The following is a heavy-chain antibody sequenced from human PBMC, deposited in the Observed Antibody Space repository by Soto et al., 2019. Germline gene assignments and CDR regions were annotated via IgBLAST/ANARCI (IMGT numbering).Heavy chain of an antibody. CDR3: AKDWAAAGTFFGEYYGMDV. CDR2: ISWDGGST. J-gene: IGHJ6*02. Sequence: GGSLRLSCAASGFTFDDYTMHWVRQAPGKGLEWVSLISWDGGSTYYADSVKGRFTISRDNSKNSLYLQMNSLRTEDTALYYCAKDWAAAGTFFGEYYGMDVWGQGTTVTVSS. V-gene: IGHV3-43*01. D-gene: IGHD6-13*01. CDR1: GFTFDDYT.